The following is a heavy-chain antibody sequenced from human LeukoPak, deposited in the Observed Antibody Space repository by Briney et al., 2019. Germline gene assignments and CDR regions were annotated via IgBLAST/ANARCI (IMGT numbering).Heavy chain of an antibody. J-gene: IGHJ4*02. D-gene: IGHD5-18*01. V-gene: IGHV3-23*01. CDR2: ISGSGGTT. CDR1: GFTFSSYA. CDR3: AKGGFMDTASY. Sequence: GGSLRLSCAASGFTFSSYAMSWVRQALGKGLEWVSVISGSGGTTYYADSVKGRFTISRDNSKNTLYLQMNSLRAEDTAVYYCAKGGFMDTASYWGQGTLVTVSS.